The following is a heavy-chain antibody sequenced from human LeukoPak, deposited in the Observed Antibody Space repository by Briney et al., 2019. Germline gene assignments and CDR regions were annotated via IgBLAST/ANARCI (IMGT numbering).Heavy chain of an antibody. CDR1: GGSISSYY. J-gene: IGHJ4*02. CDR2: IYYSGST. V-gene: IGHV4-59*01. Sequence: SETLSLTCTVSGGSISSYYWSWIRQPPGKGLEWIGYIYYSGSTNYNPSLKSRVTISVDTSKNQFSLKLSSVTAADTAVYYCARAGRDGYNLFPDYWGQGTLVTVSS. D-gene: IGHD5-24*01. CDR3: ARAGRDGYNLFPDY.